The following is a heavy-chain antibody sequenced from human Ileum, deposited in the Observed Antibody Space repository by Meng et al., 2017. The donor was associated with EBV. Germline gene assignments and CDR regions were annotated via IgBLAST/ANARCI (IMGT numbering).Heavy chain of an antibody. CDR2: IHHTEST. D-gene: IGHD3-22*01. Sequence: GRLKESGPGLVKPSGTLSLTCAVSGGSISSSNWWSWVRQAPGKGLEWIGEIHHTESTNYNPSLKSRVTISVDKSKNQFSLKLSSVTAADTAVYYCARESYSDSSGYYSLDYWGQGSLVTGSS. V-gene: IGHV4-4*02. J-gene: IGHJ4*02. CDR1: GGSISSSNW. CDR3: ARESYSDSSGYYSLDY.